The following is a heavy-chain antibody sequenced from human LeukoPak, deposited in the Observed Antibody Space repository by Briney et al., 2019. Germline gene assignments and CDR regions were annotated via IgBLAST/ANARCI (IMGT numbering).Heavy chain of an antibody. V-gene: IGHV3-23*01. Sequence: PGGSLRLSCAASGFTFSSYAMSWVRQAPGKGLEWVSAICGSGGSTYYADSVKGRFTISRDNSKNTLYLQMNSLRAEDTAVYYCAKDRWNCSSTSCSPYFDYWGQGTLVTVSS. CDR2: ICGSGGST. CDR3: AKDRWNCSSTSCSPYFDY. CDR1: GFTFSSYA. J-gene: IGHJ4*02. D-gene: IGHD2-2*01.